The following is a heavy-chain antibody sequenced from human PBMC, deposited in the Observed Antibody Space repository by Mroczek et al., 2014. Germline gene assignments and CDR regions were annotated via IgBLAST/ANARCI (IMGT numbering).Heavy chain of an antibody. V-gene: IGHV4-34*01. CDR1: WVLQWLL. CDR2: VNHSGST. D-gene: IGHD6-19*01. J-gene: IGHJ5*02. CDR3: ARGSPVAGIEGWWFDP. Sequence: QVQLQQWGGRTVEAFGDPVPHLRCLWWVLQWLLLELDPPAPTGRGWSGLGKVNHSGSTNYNPSLKSRVTISVDTSKNQFSLKLSSVTAADTAVYYCARGSPVAGIEGWWFDPWGQGTLVTVSS.